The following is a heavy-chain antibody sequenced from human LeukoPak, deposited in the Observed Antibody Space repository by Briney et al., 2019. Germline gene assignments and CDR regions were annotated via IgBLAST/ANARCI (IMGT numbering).Heavy chain of an antibody. D-gene: IGHD2-15*01. J-gene: IGHJ6*02. CDR2: ISWNSGSI. Sequence: PGRSLRLSCAASGFTFDDYAMHWVRQAPGKGLEWVSGISWNSGSIGYADSVKGQFTISRDNAKNSLYLQMNSLRAEDTALYYCAKVVPRYSDYYYGMDVWGQGTTVTVSS. V-gene: IGHV3-9*01. CDR1: GFTFDDYA. CDR3: AKVVPRYSDYYYGMDV.